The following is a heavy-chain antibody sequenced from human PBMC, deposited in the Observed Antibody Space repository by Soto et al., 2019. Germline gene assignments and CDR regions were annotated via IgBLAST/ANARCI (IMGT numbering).Heavy chain of an antibody. Sequence: QVQLVQSGAEEKKTGASVKVSCKASGYTFTSYAMHWVRQAPGQRLEWMGWINAGNGNTKYSQKFQGRVTITRDTSASTADMELSSLRSEDTAVYYCARSIVVGTALDDWGQGTLVTVSS. D-gene: IGHD2-21*02. J-gene: IGHJ4*02. CDR3: ARSIVVGTALDD. CDR1: GYTFTSYA. CDR2: INAGNGNT. V-gene: IGHV1-3*05.